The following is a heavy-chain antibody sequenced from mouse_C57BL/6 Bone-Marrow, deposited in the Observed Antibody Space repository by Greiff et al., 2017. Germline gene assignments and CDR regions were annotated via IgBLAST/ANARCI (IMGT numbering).Heavy chain of an antibody. Sequence: QVQLQQPGAELVKPGAPVKQSCKASGYTFTRYWMHWVKQRPGRGLEWIGRFDPNSGGTKYNEKFKSKATLTVDKPSSTAYMQLSSLTSEDSAVYYCAREGLLWLRGSCYWSQGTLVIVSA. CDR3: AREGLLWLRGSCY. V-gene: IGHV1-72*01. J-gene: IGHJ3*01. CDR1: GYTFTRYW. D-gene: IGHD2-2*01. CDR2: FDPNSGGT.